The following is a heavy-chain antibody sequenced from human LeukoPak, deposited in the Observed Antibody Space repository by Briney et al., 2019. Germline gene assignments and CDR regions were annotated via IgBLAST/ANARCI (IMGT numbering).Heavy chain of an antibody. Sequence: SETLSLTCTVSGGSISSYYWSWIRQPPGKGLEWIGEINHSGSTNYNPSLKSRVTISVDTSKNQFSLKLSSVTAADTAMYYCARYDNLVATGREAFDYWGQGTLVTVSS. CDR3: ARYDNLVATGREAFDY. CDR1: GGSISSYY. CDR2: INHSGST. D-gene: IGHD1-1*01. V-gene: IGHV4-59*01. J-gene: IGHJ4*02.